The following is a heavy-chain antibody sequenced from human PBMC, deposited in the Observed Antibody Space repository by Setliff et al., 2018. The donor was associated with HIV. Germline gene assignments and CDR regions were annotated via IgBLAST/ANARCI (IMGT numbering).Heavy chain of an antibody. Sequence: LSLTCTVSGGSITTTNYYWGWVRQSPGKGLEWIGVVYYRGSAYYNLSLQSRVTLSVDTSKNSFSLHLTSVTAADTAVYFCARARGPPLPVLDFWGPGTLVTVPQ. CDR1: GGSITTTNYY. J-gene: IGHJ4*02. D-gene: IGHD3-10*01. CDR3: ARARGPPLPVLDF. CDR2: VYYRGSA. V-gene: IGHV4-39*07.